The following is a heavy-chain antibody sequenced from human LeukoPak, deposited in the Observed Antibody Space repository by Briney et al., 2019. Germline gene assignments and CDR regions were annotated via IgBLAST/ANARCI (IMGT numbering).Heavy chain of an antibody. Sequence: ASVKVSCKASGYTFTSYYMHWVRQAPGQGLEWMGIINPSGGSTSYAQKFQGRVTMTRDTSTSTVYMELSSLRSDDTAVYYCARDRDPVGATTFLQPIDYWGQGTLVTVSS. CDR3: ARDRDPVGATTFLQPIDY. CDR1: GYTFTSYY. D-gene: IGHD1-26*01. J-gene: IGHJ4*02. CDR2: INPSGGST. V-gene: IGHV1-46*01.